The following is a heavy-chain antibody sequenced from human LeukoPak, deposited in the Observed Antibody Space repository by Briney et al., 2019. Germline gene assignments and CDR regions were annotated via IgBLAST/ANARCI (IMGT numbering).Heavy chain of an antibody. Sequence: SETLSLTCTVSGGSITGHYWSCIRQPPGKGLEWIGYIHYTGSTNYNPSLNSRITMSVDTPNNQFSLSLTSMTATDTAVYYCARLHALGAEEFDPWGQGALVTVSS. J-gene: IGHJ5*02. CDR1: GGSITGHY. CDR2: IHYTGST. V-gene: IGHV4-59*11. D-gene: IGHD3-16*01. CDR3: ARLHALGAEEFDP.